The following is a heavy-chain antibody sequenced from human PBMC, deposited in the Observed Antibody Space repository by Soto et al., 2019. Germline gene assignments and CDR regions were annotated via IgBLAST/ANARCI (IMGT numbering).Heavy chain of an antibody. D-gene: IGHD5-12*01. CDR2: ISTSGNTK. CDR1: GFTFSDRY. V-gene: IGHV3-11*01. CDR3: ARVRGRKFDL. J-gene: IGHJ4*02. Sequence: GPLRLSCAASGFTFSDRYMSWIRQAPGKGLAWVSYISTSGNTKNYADSVKGRFTISRDNAKNSLYLQMNSLRAEDTAVYFCARVRGRKFDLWGQGTMVTVYS.